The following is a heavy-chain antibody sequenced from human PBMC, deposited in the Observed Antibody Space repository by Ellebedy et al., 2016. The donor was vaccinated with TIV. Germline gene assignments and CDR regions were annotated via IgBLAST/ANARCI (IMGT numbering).Heavy chain of an antibody. Sequence: SLKISCAASGFTVDDYAMHWVRQAPGKGLGWVSGISWNSGSIGYADSVKGRFTISRDNAKNSLYLQMNSLRAEDTALYYCAKDKRMITFGGVIDYWGQGTLVTVSS. CDR1: GFTVDDYA. V-gene: IGHV3-9*01. CDR3: AKDKRMITFGGVIDY. J-gene: IGHJ4*02. CDR2: ISWNSGSI. D-gene: IGHD3-16*01.